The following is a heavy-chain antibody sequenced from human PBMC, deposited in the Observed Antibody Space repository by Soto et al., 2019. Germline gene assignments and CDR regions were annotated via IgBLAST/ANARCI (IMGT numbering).Heavy chain of an antibody. V-gene: IGHV3-30*18. CDR3: AKELRETGGYYFDC. J-gene: IGHJ4*02. CDR1: GFSFSKYG. Sequence: QVQLVESGGGVVQPGRSLRLSCAASGFSFSKYGMHWVRQATGKGLEWVAEMSDDGSKKYYGDSVKGRFTISRDNSKNTLYLLIDSLRPEDTAMYYCAKELRETGGYYFDCWGQGTLVTVSS. CDR2: MSDDGSKK. D-gene: IGHD3-16*01.